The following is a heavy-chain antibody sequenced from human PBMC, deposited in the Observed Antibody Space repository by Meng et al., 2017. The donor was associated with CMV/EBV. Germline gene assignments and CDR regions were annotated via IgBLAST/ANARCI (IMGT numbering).Heavy chain of an antibody. Sequence: SETLSLTCTVSGGSISSYYWSWIRQPPGKGLEWIGYIYYSGSINYNPSLKSRVTISVDTSKNQFSLKLSSVTAADTAVYYCARVYGDYADNYYYYGMDVWGQGTTVTVSS. V-gene: IGHV4-59*01. CDR3: ARVYGDYADNYYYYGMDV. CDR2: IYYSGSI. J-gene: IGHJ6*02. CDR1: GGSISSYY. D-gene: IGHD4-17*01.